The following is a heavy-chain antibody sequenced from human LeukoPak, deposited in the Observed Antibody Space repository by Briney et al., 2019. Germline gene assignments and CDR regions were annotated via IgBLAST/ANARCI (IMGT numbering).Heavy chain of an antibody. CDR2: ISAYNGNT. CDR3: ARDGRVTNPLGWFDP. V-gene: IGHV1-18*04. CDR1: GYTFTGYY. Sequence: ASVKVSCKASGYTFTGYYMHWVRQAPGQGLEWMGWISAYNGNTNYAQKLQGRVTMTTDTSTSTAYMELRSLRSDDTAVYYCARDGRVTNPLGWFDPWGQGTLVTVSS. J-gene: IGHJ5*02. D-gene: IGHD2-21*02.